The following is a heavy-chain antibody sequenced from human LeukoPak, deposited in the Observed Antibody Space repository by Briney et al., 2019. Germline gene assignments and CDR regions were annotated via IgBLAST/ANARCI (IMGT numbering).Heavy chain of an antibody. J-gene: IGHJ4*02. CDR3: ARYYIEGRCFDY. Sequence: ASVKVSCKASGYTFTSYDINWVRQATGQGLEWMGWMNPNSGNTGYAQKFQGRVTITRNTSISTAYMELSSLRSEDTAVYYCARYYIEGRCFDYWGQGTLVTVSS. CDR2: MNPNSGNT. D-gene: IGHD2-8*01. CDR1: GYTFTSYD. V-gene: IGHV1-8*03.